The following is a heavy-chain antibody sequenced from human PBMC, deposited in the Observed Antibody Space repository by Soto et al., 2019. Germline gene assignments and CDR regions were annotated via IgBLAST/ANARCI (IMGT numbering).Heavy chain of an antibody. CDR3: ARREVGTTNDY. CDR1: GGSISNSHYY. CDR2: INHIGST. V-gene: IGHV4-39*01. Sequence: PSETLSLTCTVSGGSISNSHYYWGWIRQPPGMGLEWVGTINHIGSTYYSPSLKSRVTISGDTSNNQFSLRLTSATAADTAVYYCARREVGTTNDYWGQGTLVTVSS. D-gene: IGHD5-12*01. J-gene: IGHJ4*02.